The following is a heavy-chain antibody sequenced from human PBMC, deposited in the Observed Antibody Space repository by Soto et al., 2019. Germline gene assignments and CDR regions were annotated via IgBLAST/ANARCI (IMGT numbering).Heavy chain of an antibody. J-gene: IGHJ6*02. CDR2: IDPSDSYT. D-gene: IGHD2-21*02. CDR3: ARDHLILPAHDFFYGSDV. V-gene: IGHV5-10-1*01. Sequence: GESLKISCKGSGYSFTSYWISWVRQMPGKGLGWMGRIDPSDSYTNYSPSFQGHVTISADKSISTAYLQWSSLKASDTAVYYCARDHLILPAHDFFYGSDVWGRGATVTVSS. CDR1: GYSFTSYW.